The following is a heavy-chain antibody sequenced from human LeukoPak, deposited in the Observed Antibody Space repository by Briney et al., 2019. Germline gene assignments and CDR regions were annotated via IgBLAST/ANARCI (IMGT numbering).Heavy chain of an antibody. CDR1: GGTFSSYA. Sequence: ASVKVSCKASGGTFSSYAISWVRQAPGQGLEWMGWINAYNGNTNYAQKLQGRVTMTTDTSTSTAYMELRSLRSDDTAVYYCARDPSPNYGNFDYWGQGTLVTVSS. D-gene: IGHD3-16*01. J-gene: IGHJ4*02. V-gene: IGHV1-18*01. CDR2: INAYNGNT. CDR3: ARDPSPNYGNFDY.